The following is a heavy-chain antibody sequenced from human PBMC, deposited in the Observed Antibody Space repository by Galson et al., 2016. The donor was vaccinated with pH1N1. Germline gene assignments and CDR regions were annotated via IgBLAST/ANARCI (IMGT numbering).Heavy chain of an antibody. V-gene: IGHV1-69*13. J-gene: IGHJ4*02. CDR1: GGPLNSRA. CDR2: IVGIFRSA. Sequence: SVKVSCKASGGPLNSRAISWVRQAPGQGLEWMGRIVGIFRSANYAQKFQGRVTITADEFMSTTYMELSSLRSDDTAVYYCARVSGYNSGYIDSWGQGTLVTVSS. CDR3: ARVSGYNSGYIDS. D-gene: IGHD5-18*01.